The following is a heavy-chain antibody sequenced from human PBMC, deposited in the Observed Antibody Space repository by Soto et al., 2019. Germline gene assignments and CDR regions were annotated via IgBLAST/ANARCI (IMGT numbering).Heavy chain of an antibody. CDR1: GFTFSSYG. CDR3: AVIRITMVRGRKYFDY. V-gene: IGHV3-30*03. D-gene: IGHD3-10*01. Sequence: QVQLVESGGGVVQPGRSLRLSCAASGFTFSSYGMHWVRQAPGKGLEWVAVISYDGSNKYYADSVKGRFTISRDNSKNTLYLQMNSLRAEDTAVYYCAVIRITMVRGRKYFDYWGQGTLVTVSS. J-gene: IGHJ4*02. CDR2: ISYDGSNK.